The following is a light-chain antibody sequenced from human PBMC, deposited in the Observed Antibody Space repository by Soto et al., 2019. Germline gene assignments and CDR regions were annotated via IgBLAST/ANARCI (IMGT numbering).Light chain of an antibody. CDR1: QSVSSY. J-gene: IGKJ4*01. V-gene: IGKV3-11*01. Sequence: EIVWTQFPSTLSLSPWARAPLSCRASQSVSSYLAWYQQKPGQAPRLLIYGASNRATGIPDRFSGSGSGTDFTLTISRLEPEDFAVYYCQQRSNWPLTFGGGTKVDIK. CDR2: GAS. CDR3: QQRSNWPLT.